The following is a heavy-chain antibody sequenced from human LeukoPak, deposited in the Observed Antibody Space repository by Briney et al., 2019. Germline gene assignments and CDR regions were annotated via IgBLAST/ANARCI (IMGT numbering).Heavy chain of an antibody. D-gene: IGHD6-13*01. Sequence: SVEVSCKASGGTFSSYAISWVRQAPGQGLEWMGGIIPIFGTANYAQKFQGRVTITADESTSTAYMELGSLRSEDTAVYYCARDQGIAAAGWFDPWGQGTLVTVSS. V-gene: IGHV1-69*01. J-gene: IGHJ5*02. CDR3: ARDQGIAAAGWFDP. CDR1: GGTFSSYA. CDR2: IIPIFGTA.